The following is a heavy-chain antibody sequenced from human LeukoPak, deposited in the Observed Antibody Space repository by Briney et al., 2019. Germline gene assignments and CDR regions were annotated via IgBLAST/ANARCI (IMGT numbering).Heavy chain of an antibody. CDR3: AKADSGYGIDY. Sequence: ASVKVSCKASVYTFTSYYMHWVRQAPGQGLEWMGIINPSGGSTSYAQKFQGRVTMTRDTSTSTVYMELSSLRSEDTAVYYCAKADSGYGIDYWGQGTLVTVSS. J-gene: IGHJ4*02. CDR1: VYTFTSYY. CDR2: INPSGGST. D-gene: IGHD5-12*01. V-gene: IGHV1-46*03.